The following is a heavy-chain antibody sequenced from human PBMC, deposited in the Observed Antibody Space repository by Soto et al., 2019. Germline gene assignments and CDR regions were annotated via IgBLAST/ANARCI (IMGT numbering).Heavy chain of an antibody. D-gene: IGHD6-6*01. CDR1: GGTFSSYA. V-gene: IGHV1-69*01. J-gene: IGHJ3*02. CDR3: ARESFGIAARPGEDAFDI. Sequence: QVQLVQSGAEVKKPGSSVKVSCKASGGTFSSYAISWVRQAPGQGLEWMGGIIPIFGTANYAQKFQGRVTITADESTSTVYMELSSLRSEDTAVYYCARESFGIAARPGEDAFDIWGQGTMVTVSS. CDR2: IIPIFGTA.